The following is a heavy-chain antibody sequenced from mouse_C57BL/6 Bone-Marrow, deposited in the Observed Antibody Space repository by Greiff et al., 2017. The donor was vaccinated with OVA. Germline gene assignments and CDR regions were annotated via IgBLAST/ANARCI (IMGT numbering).Heavy chain of an antibody. V-gene: IGHV1-81*01. CDR1: GYTFTSYG. CDR3: ARRGYDGYPYY. CDR2: IYPRSGNT. Sequence: QVQLQQSGAELARPGASVKLSCKASGYTFTSYGISWVKQRTGQGLEWIGEIYPRSGNTYYNEKFKGNATLTADRSSSTAYMELRSLTSEDSAVYFCARRGYDGYPYYWGQGTTLTVSS. J-gene: IGHJ2*01. D-gene: IGHD2-3*01.